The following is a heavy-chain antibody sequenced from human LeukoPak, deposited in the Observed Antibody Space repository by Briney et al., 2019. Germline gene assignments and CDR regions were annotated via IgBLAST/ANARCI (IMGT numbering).Heavy chain of an antibody. CDR2: INSDGTST. CDR3: ARADGAYDFWSTMYYGMDV. CDR1: GFTFSSYW. Sequence: PGGSLRLSCAASGFTFSSYWMHWVRQAPGKGLMWVSRINSDGTSTSYADSVKGRFTISRDNAKNTLYLHMNSLRAEDTAVYYCARADGAYDFWSTMYYGMDVWGQGTTVTVSS. J-gene: IGHJ6*02. D-gene: IGHD3-3*01. V-gene: IGHV3-74*01.